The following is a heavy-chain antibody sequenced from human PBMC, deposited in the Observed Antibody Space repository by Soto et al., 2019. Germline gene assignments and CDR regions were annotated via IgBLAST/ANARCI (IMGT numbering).Heavy chain of an antibody. D-gene: IGHD3-16*02. Sequence: QVQLVQSGAEVKKPGASVKVSCKASGYTFTSYGISWVRQAPGQGLEWMGWISAYNGNTNYAQKLQGRVTLTESHFTSTAYMELRSLRSDDTAVYYCARVAYDYVWGSYRFRSHAFDIWGQGTMVTVSS. CDR2: ISAYNGNT. J-gene: IGHJ3*02. CDR1: GYTFTSYG. CDR3: ARVAYDYVWGSYRFRSHAFDI. V-gene: IGHV1-18*01.